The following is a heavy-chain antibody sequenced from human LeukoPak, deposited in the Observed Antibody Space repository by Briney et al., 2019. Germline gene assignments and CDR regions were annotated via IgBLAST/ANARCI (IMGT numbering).Heavy chain of an antibody. CDR2: LYSGGTT. CDR1: GFTFSSYA. J-gene: IGHJ4*02. D-gene: IGHD3-22*01. V-gene: IGHV3-53*01. CDR3: AGRYDSSGYPLH. Sequence: GGSLRLSCAASGFTFSSYAMSWVRQAPGKGLEWVSVLYSGGTTYYADSVKGRFTISRDNSKNTLYLQMNSLRAEDTAVYYCAGRYDSSGYPLHWGQGTLVTVSS.